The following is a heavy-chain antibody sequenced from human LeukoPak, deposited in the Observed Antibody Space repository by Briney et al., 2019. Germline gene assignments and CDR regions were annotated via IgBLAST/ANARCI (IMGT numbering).Heavy chain of an antibody. V-gene: IGHV1-8*01. J-gene: IGHJ4*02. CDR1: GYTFTSYD. D-gene: IGHD3-3*01. CDR3: ARGRGGNFDY. Sequence: GASVKVSCKASGYTFTSYDINWVRQATGQGPEWMGWMNPDSGSIGYAQKFQGRVTMTRNTPIRTAYLELSSLRSEDTAVYYCARGRGGNFDYWGQGTLVTVSS. CDR2: MNPDSGSI.